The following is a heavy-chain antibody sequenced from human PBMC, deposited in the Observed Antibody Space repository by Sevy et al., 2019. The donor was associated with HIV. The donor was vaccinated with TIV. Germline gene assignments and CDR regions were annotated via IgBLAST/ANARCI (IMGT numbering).Heavy chain of an antibody. CDR2: IYYSGST. V-gene: IGHV4-39*01. CDR1: GGSISSSSYY. D-gene: IGHD3-3*01. CDR3: ASTNQIFGVVNAFDY. J-gene: IGHJ4*02. Sequence: SETLSLTCTVSGGSISSSSYYWGWIRQPPGKGLEWIGSIYYSGSTYYNPSLKSRVTISVDTSKNQFSLKLSSATAADTAVYYCASTNQIFGVVNAFDYWGQGTLVTVSS.